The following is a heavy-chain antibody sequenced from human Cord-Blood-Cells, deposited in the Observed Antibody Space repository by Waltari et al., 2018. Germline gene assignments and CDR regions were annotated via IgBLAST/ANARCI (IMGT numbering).Heavy chain of an antibody. CDR3: ANDLSFGD. Sequence: QVQLVESGGGVVQPGRSLRLSCAASGFTFSSYGMHWVRQAPGKGLGWVAVKSYDGSNKYEADSGKRRFTISRDNSKNTLYLQMNSLRAEDTAVYYCANDLSFGDWGQGTLVTVSS. J-gene: IGHJ4*02. CDR2: KSYDGSNK. D-gene: IGHD3-10*01. CDR1: GFTFSSYG. V-gene: IGHV3-30*18.